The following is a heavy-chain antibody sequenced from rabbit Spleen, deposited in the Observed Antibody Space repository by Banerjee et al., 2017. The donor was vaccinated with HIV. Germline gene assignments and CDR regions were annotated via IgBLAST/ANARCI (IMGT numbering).Heavy chain of an antibody. CDR3: ARDTATSFSSYGMDL. Sequence: QSLEESGGDLVKPGASLTLTCKASGFDFSSSDYMCWVRQAPGKGLEWISCIVGSSSGFTYSATWAKGRFTCSKTSSTTVTLQMTSLTVADTATYFCARDTATSFSSYGMDLWGQGTLVTVS. J-gene: IGHJ6*01. D-gene: IGHD7-1*01. V-gene: IGHV1S40*01. CDR2: IVGSSSGFT. CDR1: GFDFSSSDY.